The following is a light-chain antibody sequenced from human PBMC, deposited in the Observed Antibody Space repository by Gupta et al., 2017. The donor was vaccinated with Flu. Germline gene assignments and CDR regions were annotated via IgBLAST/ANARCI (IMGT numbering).Light chain of an antibody. Sequence: QSTLPQPLSASGSPGHSVTTPCLEATPVVGGYNYVSWYQQHPGKAPKIMIFEVTNRPSGVPDRFSGSKSGNTAALTVSGLQAEDEADYYCSSYAGDNSLVFGTGTKVTVL. CDR3: SSYAGDNSLV. V-gene: IGLV2-8*01. CDR2: EVT. J-gene: IGLJ1*01. CDR1: TPVVGGYNY.